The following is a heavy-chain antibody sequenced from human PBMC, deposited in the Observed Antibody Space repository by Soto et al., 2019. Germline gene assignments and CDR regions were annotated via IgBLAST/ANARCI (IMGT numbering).Heavy chain of an antibody. V-gene: IGHV4-39*01. D-gene: IGHD1-26*01. CDR1: GASITSTSYH. CDR3: ARSVGDYYYGMDV. J-gene: IGHJ6*02. CDR2: FYYSGST. Sequence: SESLSLTCTVSGASITSTSYHWGWIRQPPGKGLEWIGNFYYSGSTYYNPSLRSRVTISVDASKNQFSVKVSSVTATDTAVYYCARSVGDYYYGMDVWGQGTTVTVSS.